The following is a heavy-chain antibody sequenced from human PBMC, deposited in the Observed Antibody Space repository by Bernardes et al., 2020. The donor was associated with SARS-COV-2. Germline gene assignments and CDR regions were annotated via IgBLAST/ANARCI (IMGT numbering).Heavy chain of an antibody. Sequence: ASVKVSCKASGYTFNHFGIAWVRQAPGQGLEWMGWISAHNGNKNYAQKFQGRVTMTTDTSTSTAHMDLGSLTSDDTAVYYCARVGRVVETSNFDYWGQGTLVTVSS. CDR3: ARVGRVVETSNFDY. J-gene: IGHJ4*02. CDR1: GYTFNHFG. D-gene: IGHD2-21*02. V-gene: IGHV1-18*01. CDR2: ISAHNGNK.